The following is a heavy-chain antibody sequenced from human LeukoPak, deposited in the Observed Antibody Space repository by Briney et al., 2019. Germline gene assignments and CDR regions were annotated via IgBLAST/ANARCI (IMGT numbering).Heavy chain of an antibody. V-gene: IGHV3-30*18. D-gene: IGHD6-13*01. Sequence: PGGSLRLSCAASGFTFSSYGMHWVRQAPGKGLEWVAVISYDGSNKYYADSVKGRFTISRDNSKNTLYLQMNSLRAEDTAVYYCAKGSWSGYGMDVWGKGTTVTVSS. J-gene: IGHJ6*04. CDR1: GFTFSSYG. CDR2: ISYDGSNK. CDR3: AKGSWSGYGMDV.